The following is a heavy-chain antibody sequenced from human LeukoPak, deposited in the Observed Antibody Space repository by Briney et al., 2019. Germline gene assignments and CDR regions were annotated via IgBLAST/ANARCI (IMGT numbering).Heavy chain of an antibody. Sequence: PSETLSLTCTVSGGSISSYYWSWIRQPPGKGLEWIGYIYYSGSTNYNPSLKSRVTISVDTSKNQFSLKLSSVTAADTAVYYCARGMWDGYNYGLRFDYWGQGTLVTVSS. CDR3: ARGMWDGYNYGLRFDY. CDR1: GGSISSYY. J-gene: IGHJ4*02. D-gene: IGHD5-24*01. CDR2: IYYSGST. V-gene: IGHV4-59*01.